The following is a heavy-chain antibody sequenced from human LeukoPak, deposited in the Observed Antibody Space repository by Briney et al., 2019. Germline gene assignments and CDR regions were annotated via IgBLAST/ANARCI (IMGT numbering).Heavy chain of an antibody. D-gene: IGHD3-3*01. CDR2: IKNDGSIT. Sequence: PGGSLRLSCEASGFIFSGYWMHWVRQAPGKGLVWLSRIKNDGSITSYADSVKGRFTISRDNAKNTLYLQMNSLRVEGTAVYYCTKSDWFDPWGQGTLVTVSS. CDR3: TKSDWFDP. V-gene: IGHV3-74*01. CDR1: GFIFSGYW. J-gene: IGHJ5*02.